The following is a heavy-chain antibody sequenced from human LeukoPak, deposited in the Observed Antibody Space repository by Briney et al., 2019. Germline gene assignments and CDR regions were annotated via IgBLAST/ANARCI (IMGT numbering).Heavy chain of an antibody. CDR2: ISGSGGST. Sequence: GGSLRLSCAASGFTFSSYAMSWVRQAPGKGLEWVSAISGSGGSTYYADSVKGRFTISRDNSKNTLYLQMNSLRAEDTAVYYCAKALEITMIVVVITPFDYWGQGTLVTVYS. V-gene: IGHV3-23*01. CDR1: GFTFSSYA. J-gene: IGHJ4*02. CDR3: AKALEITMIVVVITPFDY. D-gene: IGHD3-22*01.